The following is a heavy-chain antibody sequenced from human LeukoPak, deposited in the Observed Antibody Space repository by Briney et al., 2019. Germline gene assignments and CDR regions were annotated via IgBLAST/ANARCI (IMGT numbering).Heavy chain of an antibody. CDR3: ARTSRGYSYGSYFDY. CDR1: GGTFSSYA. V-gene: IGHV1-69*04. J-gene: IGHJ4*02. CDR2: IIPILGIA. D-gene: IGHD5-18*01. Sequence: SVKVSCKASGGTFSSYAISWVRQAPGQGLEWMGRIIPILGIANYAQKFQGRVTITADKSASTAYMELSSLRSEDTAVYYCARTSRGYSYGSYFDYWGQGTLVTVSS.